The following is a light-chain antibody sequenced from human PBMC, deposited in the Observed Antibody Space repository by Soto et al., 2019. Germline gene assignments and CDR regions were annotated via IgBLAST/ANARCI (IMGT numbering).Light chain of an antibody. J-gene: IGLJ2*01. CDR3: LSYDGTIQV. Sequence: NFMLTQPHSVSESPGKTVTISCTRSSGNIASNFVQWFQQRPGSSPTTVIYEDKQRPSEVPDRFSGSIDSSSNSASLTISGLKTDDEADYYCLSYDGTIQVFGGGTKLTVL. CDR2: EDK. CDR1: SGNIASNF. V-gene: IGLV6-57*01.